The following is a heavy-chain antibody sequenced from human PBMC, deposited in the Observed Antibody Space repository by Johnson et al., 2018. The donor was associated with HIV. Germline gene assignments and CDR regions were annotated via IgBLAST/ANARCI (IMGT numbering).Heavy chain of an antibody. V-gene: IGHV3-15*01. CDR1: GFTFSDAW. Sequence: VQLVESGGDLVKPGGSLRLSCAASGFTFSDAWMNWVRQAPGKGLEWVGRVKSISAGGTADYAAPVRGRFTISRDTSENTLYLQMNSLKTEDTALYYCTTGLSWNDAFHIWAQGTMVTVSS. D-gene: IGHD1-1*01. J-gene: IGHJ3*02. CDR2: VKSISAGGTA. CDR3: TTGLSWNDAFHI.